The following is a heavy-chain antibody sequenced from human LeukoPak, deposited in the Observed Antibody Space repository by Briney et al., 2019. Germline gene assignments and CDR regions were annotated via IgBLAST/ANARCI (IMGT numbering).Heavy chain of an antibody. CDR2: IYYSGSP. V-gene: IGHV4-39*01. D-gene: IGHD6-19*01. Sequence: SETLSLTCTVSGGSISNNNYYWAWIRQPPGKGLECIGSIYYSGSPYYNPCLKSRVTISVDTSKNQFSLKLSSVTAADTAVYYCARHPTSGWNSPADYWGQGTLVTVSS. CDR1: GGSISNNNYY. J-gene: IGHJ4*02. CDR3: ARHPTSGWNSPADY.